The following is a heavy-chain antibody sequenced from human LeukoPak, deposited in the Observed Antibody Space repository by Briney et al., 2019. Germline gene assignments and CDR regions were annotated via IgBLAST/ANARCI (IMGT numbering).Heavy chain of an antibody. CDR2: ISYDGSYK. CDR3: AKDSEIAAAGSYWYFDL. J-gene: IGHJ2*01. Sequence: SGGSLRLSCAASGFTFSSYGMHWVRQAPGKGLEWVAVISYDGSYKYYADSVKGRFTISRDNSKNTLYLQMNSLRAEDTAVYYCAKDSEIAAAGSYWYFDLWGRGTLVTVSS. V-gene: IGHV3-30*18. D-gene: IGHD6-13*01. CDR1: GFTFSSYG.